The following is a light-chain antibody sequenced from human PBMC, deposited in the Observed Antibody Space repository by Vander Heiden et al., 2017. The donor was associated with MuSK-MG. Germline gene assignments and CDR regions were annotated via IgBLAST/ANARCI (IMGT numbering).Light chain of an antibody. Sequence: DGVMTQSPLCLHVNQGQPASISGRSSQCLVDSDGNTYLDWFQQRPGQSPRLLIYGVSSRDSGVPDRFSGSGSGTDFTLKISRLQAEDFGVYYCRQGNSTPFTFGRGTKVDIK. CDR1: QCLVDSDGNTY. CDR2: GVS. J-gene: IGKJ3*01. CDR3: RQGNSTPFT. V-gene: IGKV2-30*01.